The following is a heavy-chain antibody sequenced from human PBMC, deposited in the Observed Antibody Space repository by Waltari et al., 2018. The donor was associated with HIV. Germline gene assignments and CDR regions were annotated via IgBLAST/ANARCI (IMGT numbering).Heavy chain of an antibody. CDR2: INHSGTT. J-gene: IGHJ4*02. Sequence: QVRLQQWGAGLLKPSETLSLTCAVYGGSFSNYYWTWIRQTPEKGLESIWEINHSGTTDYHPSLKSRLTMSIDTSKNQFSLKLNSVTAADTAVYYCARHRFTRGNSAWYFLYWGQGTHVTVSS. CDR3: ARHRFTRGNSAWYFLY. CDR1: GGSFSNYY. D-gene: IGHD6-19*01. V-gene: IGHV4-34*02.